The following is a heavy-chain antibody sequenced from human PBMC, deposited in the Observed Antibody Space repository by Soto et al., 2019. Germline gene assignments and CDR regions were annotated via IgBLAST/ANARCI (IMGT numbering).Heavy chain of an antibody. CDR2: ISHDGSNQ. J-gene: IGHJ6*02. Sequence: QVQLVDSGGGVIQPGRSLRLSCAASGFTFSTYGMNWVRQAPGKGLQWVAVISHDGSNQYYADSVKGQVAISRDNSKNMMYLQMDSLRPDDTAVYYCVKGPAVRGLMVRVNFGMDAWGQGTTVTVSS. CDR3: VKGPAVRGLMVRVNFGMDA. CDR1: GFTFSTYG. V-gene: IGHV3-30*18. D-gene: IGHD3-10*01.